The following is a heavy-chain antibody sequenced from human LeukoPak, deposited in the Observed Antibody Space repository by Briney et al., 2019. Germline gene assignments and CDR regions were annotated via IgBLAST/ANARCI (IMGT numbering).Heavy chain of an antibody. CDR3: ARDRDSSGWN. CDR1: GFTFSSYS. Sequence: GGSLRLSCAASGFTFSSYSMNWVRQAPGKGLVWVSSISSSSSYIYYADSVKGRFTISRDNAKNSLYLQMNSLRAEDTAVYYCARDRDSSGWNWGQGTLVTVSS. V-gene: IGHV3-21*01. D-gene: IGHD6-19*01. CDR2: ISSSSSYI. J-gene: IGHJ4*02.